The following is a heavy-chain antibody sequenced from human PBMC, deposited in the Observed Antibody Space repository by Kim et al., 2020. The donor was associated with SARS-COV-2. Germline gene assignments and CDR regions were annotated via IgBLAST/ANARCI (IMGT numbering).Heavy chain of an antibody. V-gene: IGHV1-2*06. CDR2: INPNNGDT. Sequence: ASVKVSCKASGYSFTGYFMHWVRQAPERGLEWMGRINPNNGDTYYPQNFLGRVTMTRDTSISTVFMELTGLKTDDTADYYCARDLQSTANWELDFWGQGTLVIVSS. CDR3: ARDLQSTANWELDF. J-gene: IGHJ4*02. D-gene: IGHD7-27*01. CDR1: GYSFTGYF.